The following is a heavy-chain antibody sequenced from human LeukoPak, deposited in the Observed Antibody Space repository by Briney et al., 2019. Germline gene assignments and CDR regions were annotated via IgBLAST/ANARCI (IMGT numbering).Heavy chain of an antibody. J-gene: IGHJ4*02. CDR1: GFAFSTYG. CDR3: ARDPSGYFDY. V-gene: IGHV3-21*01. Sequence: PGGSLRLSCAASGFAFSTYGIHWVRQAPGKGLEWVSSISSSSSYVYYADSLKGRFTISRDNAKNSLYLQMNSPRAEDTAVYYCARDPSGYFDYWGQGTLVTVSS. CDR2: ISSSSSYV.